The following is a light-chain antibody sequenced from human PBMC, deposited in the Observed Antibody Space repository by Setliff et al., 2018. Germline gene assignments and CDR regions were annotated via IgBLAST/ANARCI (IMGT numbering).Light chain of an antibody. CDR1: SRDIGAYNY. Sequence: QSALAQPASVSGSPGQSITISCTGASRDIGAYNYVSWYQQYPRQAPKLIIYDVTKRPSGVSYRFSGFKSGNTASLTVSGLQAGDEADYFCASYAGANTYVVFGGGTQLTVL. V-gene: IGLV2-14*03. J-gene: IGLJ2*01. CDR3: ASYAGANTYVV. CDR2: DVT.